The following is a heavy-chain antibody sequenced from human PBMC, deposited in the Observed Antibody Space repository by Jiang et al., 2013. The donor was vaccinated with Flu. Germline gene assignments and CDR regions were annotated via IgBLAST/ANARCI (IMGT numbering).Heavy chain of an antibody. CDR1: GFTFSSYG. CDR2: ISYDGSNK. D-gene: IGHD3-22*01. J-gene: IGHJ4*02. Sequence: SGFTFSSYGMHWVRQAPGKGLEWVAVISYDGSNKYYADSVKGRFTISRDNSKNTLYLQMNSLRAEDTAVYYCAKGTYYYDSSGYFEFDYWGQGTLVTVSS. CDR3: AKGTYYYDSSGYFEFDY. V-gene: IGHV3-30*18.